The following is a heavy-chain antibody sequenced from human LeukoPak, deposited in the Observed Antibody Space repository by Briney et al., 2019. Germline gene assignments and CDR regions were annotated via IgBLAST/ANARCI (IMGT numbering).Heavy chain of an antibody. CDR2: IYHSGST. J-gene: IGHJ6*03. CDR1: GGSISSGGYY. D-gene: IGHD6-13*01. CDR3: ASGAAAMVGFGYYYYMDV. Sequence: PSETLPLTCTVSGGSISSGGYYWSWIRQPPGKGPEWIGYIYHSGSTYYNPSLKSRVTISVDRSKNQFSLKLSSVIAADTAVYYCASGAAAMVGFGYYYYMDVWGKGTTVTVSS. V-gene: IGHV4-30-2*01.